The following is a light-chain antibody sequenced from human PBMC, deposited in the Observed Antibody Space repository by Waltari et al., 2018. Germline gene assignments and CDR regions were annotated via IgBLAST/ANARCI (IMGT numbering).Light chain of an antibody. CDR1: QSVGNN. V-gene: IGKV3-15*01. Sequence: EIEMTQSPATLSVSPGERVTLPCRASQSVGNNLAWYQQSPGQAPRLLIYGASTRATDSSDRFSGSGSGTDFTLTISALQSEDVAVYYCHQYNHWPTFTFGQGTKLQIE. J-gene: IGKJ2*01. CDR2: GAS. CDR3: HQYNHWPTFT.